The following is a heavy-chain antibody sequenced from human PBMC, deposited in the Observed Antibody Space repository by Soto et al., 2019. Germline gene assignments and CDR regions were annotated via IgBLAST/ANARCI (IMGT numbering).Heavy chain of an antibody. J-gene: IGHJ4*02. D-gene: IGHD3-10*01. V-gene: IGHV4-61*01. CDR3: TRDHSYYGSGSYLDY. CDR1: GVSVSSGSFY. Sequence: PSETLSLTCTVSGVSVSSGSFYWSWIRQPPGKGLEWIGYVYYSGSTNYNPSLKSRVTISVDTSKNQFSLKLSSVTAADTAVYCCTRDHSYYGSGSYLDYWGQGTLVTVSS. CDR2: VYYSGST.